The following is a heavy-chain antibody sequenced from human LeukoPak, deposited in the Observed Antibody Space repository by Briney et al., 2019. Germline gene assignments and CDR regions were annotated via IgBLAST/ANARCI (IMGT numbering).Heavy chain of an antibody. CDR1: GFTFSIYS. CDR2: ISSSSSYI. CDR3: ARDFKAWYSSSWTDY. V-gene: IGHV3-21*01. J-gene: IGHJ4*02. D-gene: IGHD6-13*01. Sequence: PGGSLRLSCAASGFTFSIYSMNWVRQAPGKGLEWVSSISSSSSYIYYADSVKGRFTISRDNAKNSLYLQMNSLRAEDTAVYYCARDFKAWYSSSWTDYWGQGTLVTVSS.